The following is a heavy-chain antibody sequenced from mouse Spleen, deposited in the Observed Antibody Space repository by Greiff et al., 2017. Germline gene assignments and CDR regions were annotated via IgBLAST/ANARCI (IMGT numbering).Heavy chain of an antibody. D-gene: IGHD3-2*02. J-gene: IGHJ2*01. Sequence: SGPELVKPGASVKISCMASGYSFSDYYMHWVKQSHGKSLEWIGYINPNNGCTSYNQKFKGKATLTVDTSSSTAYMELHSLTSEDSSVYYCALDSSGYVRTFYLDYWGQGTTLTVSS. V-gene: IGHV1-21*01. CDR3: ALDSSGYVRTFYLDY. CDR1: GYSFSDYY. CDR2: INPNNGCT.